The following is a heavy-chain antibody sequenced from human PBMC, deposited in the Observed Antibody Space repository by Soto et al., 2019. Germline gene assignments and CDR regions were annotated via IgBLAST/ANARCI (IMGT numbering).Heavy chain of an antibody. J-gene: IGHJ3*02. D-gene: IGHD2-15*01. CDR2: ISSSGSTI. CDR1: GFTFSSYE. V-gene: IGHV3-48*03. CDR3: ARSLEDIVVVVAATPPSGDAFDI. Sequence: AGGSLRLSCAASGFTFSSYEMNWVRQAPGKGLEWVSYISSSGSTIYYADSVKGRFTISRDNAKNSLYLQMNSLRAEDTAVYYCARSLEDIVVVVAATPPSGDAFDIWGQGTMVTVSS.